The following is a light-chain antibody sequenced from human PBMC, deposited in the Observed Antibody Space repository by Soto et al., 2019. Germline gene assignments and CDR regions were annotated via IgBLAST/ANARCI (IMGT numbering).Light chain of an antibody. CDR2: GNS. V-gene: IGLV1-40*01. Sequence: QSVLTQPPSVAGAPGQRVTISCTGRSSNIGAGYDVHWYQQLPGTAPKLLIYGNSNRPSGVPDRFSGSKAGTSASRAITGLQAEDEADYYCQSYDSSLSGVVFGGGTKLTVL. CDR1: SSNIGAGYD. CDR3: QSYDSSLSGVV. J-gene: IGLJ2*01.